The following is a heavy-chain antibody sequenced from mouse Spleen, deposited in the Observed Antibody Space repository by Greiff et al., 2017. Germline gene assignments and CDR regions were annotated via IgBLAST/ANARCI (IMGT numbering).Heavy chain of an antibody. J-gene: IGHJ3*01. D-gene: IGHD2-1*01. CDR1: GYSITSGYY. CDR3: ARDHYGNPFAY. V-gene: IGHV3-6*01. Sequence: EVKLMESGPGLVKPSQSLSLTCSVTGYSITSGYYWNWIRQFPGNKLEWMGYISYDGSNNYNPSLKNRISITRDTSKNQFFLKLNSVTTEDTATYYCARDHYGNPFAYWGQGTLVTVSA. CDR2: ISYDGSN.